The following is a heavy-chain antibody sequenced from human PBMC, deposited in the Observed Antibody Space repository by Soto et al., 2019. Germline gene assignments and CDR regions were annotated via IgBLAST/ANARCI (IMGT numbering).Heavy chain of an antibody. Sequence: SDPLSRTFFHCVLTFSDFPWSGIRQPPVLGLEWTGEINHSGSTNYNPSLKSRVTISVDTSKNQFSLKLSSVTAADTAVYYCARGRRGYCSSTSCYSFQDYYYGMDVWGQGT. CDR1: VLTFSDFP. J-gene: IGHJ6*02. D-gene: IGHD2-2*02. CDR3: ARGRRGYCSSTSCYSFQDYYYGMDV. CDR2: INHSGST. V-gene: IGHV4-34*01.